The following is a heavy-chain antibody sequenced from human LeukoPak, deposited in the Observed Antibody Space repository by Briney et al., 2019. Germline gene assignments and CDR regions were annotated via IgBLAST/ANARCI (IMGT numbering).Heavy chain of an antibody. CDR3: ARSYSGSWYGWGTGNWFDP. V-gene: IGHV3-7*01. CDR1: GFTFSSYW. D-gene: IGHD6-13*01. J-gene: IGHJ5*02. CDR2: IKQDGSEK. Sequence: PGGSLRLSCAASGFTFSSYWMSWVRQAPGKGLEWVANIKQDGSEKYYVDSVKGRFTISRDSAKNSLYLQMNSLRAEDTAVYYCARSYSGSWYGWGTGNWFDPWGQGTLVTVSS.